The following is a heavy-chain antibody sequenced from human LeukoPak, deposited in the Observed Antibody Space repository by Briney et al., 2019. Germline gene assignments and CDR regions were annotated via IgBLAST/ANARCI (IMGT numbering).Heavy chain of an antibody. D-gene: IGHD2-8*02. J-gene: IGHJ4*02. CDR3: ARLVGGEVDS. V-gene: IGHV6-1*01. CDR2: TYYRSKWYN. Sequence: SQTLSLTCAISGDSVASNSAAWNWIRQSPSRGLEWLGRTYYRSKWYNEYAVSVKSRITINPDTSKNQFYLQLNAVTPEDTAVYYXARLVGGEVDSWGQGTLVTVSS. CDR1: GDSVASNSAA.